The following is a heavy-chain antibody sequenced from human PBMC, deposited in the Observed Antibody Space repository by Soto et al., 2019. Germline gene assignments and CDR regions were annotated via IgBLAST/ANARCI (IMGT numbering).Heavy chain of an antibody. Sequence: QVELQESGPGLVKPSQTLALTCTVSGDSITSSGHYWTWIRQLPGKGLEWIGYIYYSGSAYYNPSLQSRVFISVDTSKNHFSLRLRSVTAADTAIYFCARNVDTAVHGNWFDPWGLGTLVTVSS. CDR3: ARNVDTAVHGNWFDP. CDR2: IYYSGSA. D-gene: IGHD5-18*01. J-gene: IGHJ5*02. CDR1: GDSITSSGHY. V-gene: IGHV4-31*03.